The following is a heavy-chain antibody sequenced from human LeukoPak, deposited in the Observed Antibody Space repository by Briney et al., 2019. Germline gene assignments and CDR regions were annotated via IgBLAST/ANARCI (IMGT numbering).Heavy chain of an antibody. D-gene: IGHD2-15*01. CDR2: IIPIFGTA. CDR1: GGSFSSEA. J-gene: IGHJ4*02. Sequence: ASVKVSCKAFGGSFSSEAISWVRQAPGQGLEWMGGIIPIFGTANYAQKFQGRVTITTDEPTSTAYVEVSSLRSEDKAVYYCGRKAGDCGGGSCYSIDYWGQGTLVTVSS. V-gene: IGHV1-69*05. CDR3: GRKAGDCGGGSCYSIDY.